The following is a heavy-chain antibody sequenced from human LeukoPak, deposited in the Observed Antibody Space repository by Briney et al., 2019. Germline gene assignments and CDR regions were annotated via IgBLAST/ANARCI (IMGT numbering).Heavy chain of an antibody. CDR3: VKDNPLDY. CDR1: GFTFSNYG. CDR2: IRYDGNNK. J-gene: IGHJ4*02. V-gene: IGHV3-30*02. Sequence: GGSLRLSCGASGFTFSNYGMLWVRQAPGKGLEWVAFIRYDGNNKLYADSMKGRFTISRDNSKNTLYLHINSLRAEDTAVYYCVKDNPLDYWGQGTLVTVSS. D-gene: IGHD1-14*01.